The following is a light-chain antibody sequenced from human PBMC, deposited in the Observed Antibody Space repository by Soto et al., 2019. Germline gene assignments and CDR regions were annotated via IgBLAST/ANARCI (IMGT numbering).Light chain of an antibody. J-gene: IGLJ2*01. CDR3: ASWDDNLRGRVI. Sequence: QLVLTQPPSASGTPGQRVTISCSGSRSNIGSNYVYWYQQLPGTAPKLLIYTTNQRPSGVSDRFSGSKSGTSASLAISGLRSEDEADYYCASWDDNLRGRVIFGGGTKLTVL. V-gene: IGLV1-47*01. CDR1: RSNIGSNY. CDR2: TTN.